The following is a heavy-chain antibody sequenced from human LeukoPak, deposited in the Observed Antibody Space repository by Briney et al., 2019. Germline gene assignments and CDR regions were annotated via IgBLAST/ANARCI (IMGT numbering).Heavy chain of an antibody. Sequence: GGSLRLSCEASGFTFSTYWMSWVRQAPGKGPECVANIKPDGSDKYYVDSMKGRFTISRDNAKNSLYLQMNNLRAEDTAVYYCAREGFPPGVLHWGQGTLVAVSS. CDR2: IKPDGSDK. CDR3: AREGFPPGVLH. J-gene: IGHJ1*01. D-gene: IGHD2-2*01. V-gene: IGHV3-7*01. CDR1: GFTFSTYW.